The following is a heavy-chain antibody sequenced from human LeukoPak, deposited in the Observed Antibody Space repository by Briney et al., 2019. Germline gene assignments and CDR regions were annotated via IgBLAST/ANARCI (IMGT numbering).Heavy chain of an antibody. CDR1: GYSFTSHW. Sequence: GESLKISCKDSGYSFTSHWIGWVRQMPGKGLEWMGIIYLGDPETRYSPSFQGQVTISGDKSITTAYLQWSSLKASDTAVYFCARHTTATDAFDAWGQGTLVTVSS. J-gene: IGHJ3*01. CDR2: IYLGDPET. V-gene: IGHV5-51*01. CDR3: ARHTTATDAFDA. D-gene: IGHD1-1*01.